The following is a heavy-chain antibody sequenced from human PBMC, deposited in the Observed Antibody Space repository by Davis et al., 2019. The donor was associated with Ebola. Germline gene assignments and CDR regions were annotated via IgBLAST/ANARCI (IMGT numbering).Heavy chain of an antibody. V-gene: IGHV3-30*03. CDR2: ISNNGGNK. CDR1: GFTLSSYG. CDR3: AREGLWFGELLSYYFDY. J-gene: IGHJ4*02. Sequence: GESLKISCAASGFTLSSYGMHWVRQAPGKGLEWVAGISNNGGNKYYADSVKGRFTISRDNAKNSLYLQMNSLRAEDTAVYYCAREGLWFGELLSYYFDYWGQGTPVTVSS. D-gene: IGHD3-10*01.